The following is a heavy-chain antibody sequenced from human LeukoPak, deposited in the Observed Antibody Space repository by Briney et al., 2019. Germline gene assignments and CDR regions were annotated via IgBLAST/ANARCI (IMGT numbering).Heavy chain of an antibody. CDR1: GFTFSSYA. Sequence: AGGSLRLSCAASGFTFSSYAMSWVRQAPGKGLEWVSAISGSGGSTYYADSVKGRFTISRDNSKNTLYLQMNSLRAEDTAVYYCAKYSSSSRSNYYYYYMDVWGKGTTVTVSS. CDR3: AKYSSSSRSNYYYYYMDV. V-gene: IGHV3-23*01. D-gene: IGHD6-6*01. CDR2: ISGSGGST. J-gene: IGHJ6*03.